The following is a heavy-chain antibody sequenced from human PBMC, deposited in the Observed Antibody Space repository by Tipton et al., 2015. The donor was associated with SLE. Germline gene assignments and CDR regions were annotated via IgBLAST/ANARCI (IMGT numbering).Heavy chain of an antibody. CDR2: ISGSGGST. CDR1: GFTFSSYA. J-gene: IGHJ4*02. V-gene: IGHV3-23*01. CDR3: AKPLGYGSGSYDY. D-gene: IGHD3-10*01. Sequence: SLRLSCAASGFTFSSYAMSWVRQAPGKGLEWVSAISGSGGSTYYADSVKGRFTISRDNSKNTLYLQMNSLRAEDTAVYYCAKPLGYGSGSYDYWGQGTLVTVSS.